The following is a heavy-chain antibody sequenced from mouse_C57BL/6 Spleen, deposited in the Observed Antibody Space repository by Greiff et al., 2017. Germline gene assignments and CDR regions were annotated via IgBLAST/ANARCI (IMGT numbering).Heavy chain of an antibody. D-gene: IGHD1-1*01. CDR3: ARHPTVVAHFDY. V-gene: IGHV5-6*01. J-gene: IGHJ2*01. Sequence: EVQLVESGGDLVKPGGSLKLSCAASGFTFSSYGMSWVRQTPDKRLEWVATISSGGSYTYYPDSVKGRFPISRDNAKNTLYLQMSSLKSEDTAMYYCARHPTVVAHFDYWGQGTTLTVSS. CDR2: ISSGGSYT. CDR1: GFTFSSYG.